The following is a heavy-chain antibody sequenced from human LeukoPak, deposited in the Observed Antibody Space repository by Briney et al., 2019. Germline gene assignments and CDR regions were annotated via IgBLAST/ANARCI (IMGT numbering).Heavy chain of an antibody. Sequence: ASVKVSCKASGYTFTSYGISWVRQAPGQRLEWMGWINAGNGNTKYSQKFQGRVTITRDTSASTAYMELSSLRSEDTAVYYCARDTYYDFWSGYRVGGGPFDYWGQGTLVTVSS. D-gene: IGHD3-3*01. CDR1: GYTFTSYG. V-gene: IGHV1-3*01. J-gene: IGHJ4*02. CDR3: ARDTYYDFWSGYRVGGGPFDY. CDR2: INAGNGNT.